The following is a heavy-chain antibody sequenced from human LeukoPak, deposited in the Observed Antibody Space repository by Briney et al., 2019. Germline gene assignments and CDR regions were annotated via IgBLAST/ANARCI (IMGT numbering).Heavy chain of an antibody. CDR2: ISGSGGSA. Sequence: GGSLRLSCAASGFTFSSYAMSWVRRAPGKGLEWVSAISGSGGSAYYADSVKGRFTISRDNSKNTLYLQMNSLRAEDTAVYYCAKGPIFGVVIPHDYWGQGTLVTVSS. CDR3: AKGPIFGVVIPHDY. V-gene: IGHV3-23*01. D-gene: IGHD3-3*01. CDR1: GFTFSSYA. J-gene: IGHJ4*02.